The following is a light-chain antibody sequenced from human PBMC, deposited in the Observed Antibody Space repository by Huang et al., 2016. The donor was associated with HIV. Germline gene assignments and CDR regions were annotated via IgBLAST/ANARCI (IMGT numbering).Light chain of an antibody. J-gene: IGKJ1*01. V-gene: IGKV3-15*01. CDR3: QQYNTSPRT. Sequence: ENLMTQSPSTLSVSPGESATLPCRASQSVFKNLAWYQQQPGQAPKLLIYGSSTRAAGIPARFSGSGSGTDFTLTISSLQSEDFAVYYCQQYNTSPRTFGQGTKVEV. CDR1: QSVFKN. CDR2: GSS.